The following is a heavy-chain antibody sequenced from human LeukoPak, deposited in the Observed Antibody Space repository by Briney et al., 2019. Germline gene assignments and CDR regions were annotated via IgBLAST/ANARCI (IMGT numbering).Heavy chain of an antibody. Sequence: SETLSLTCTFSGCSISSYYWSWIRQPPRKGLEWIGYIYYSGSTNYNPSLKSRVTISVDTSKNQFSLKLSSVTAADTAVYYCARDGYSNTYYYYMDVWGKGTTVTVSS. CDR2: IYYSGST. CDR3: ARDGYSNTYYYYMDV. CDR1: GCSISSYY. J-gene: IGHJ6*03. D-gene: IGHD6-13*01. V-gene: IGHV4-59*01.